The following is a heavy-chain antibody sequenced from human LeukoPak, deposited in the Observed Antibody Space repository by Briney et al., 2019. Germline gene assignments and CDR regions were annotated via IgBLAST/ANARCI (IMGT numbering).Heavy chain of an antibody. J-gene: IGHJ3*02. CDR3: ARLNYGDYVPGSAFDI. D-gene: IGHD4-17*01. V-gene: IGHV3-11*01. Sequence: GGSLRLSCAASGFTFSDYYMSWVRQAPGKGLEWVSYVSQSGTTIYFADSVKGRFTISRDNGKNSLYLQMNSLRAEDTAVYYCARLNYGDYVPGSAFDIWGQGTMVTVSS. CDR2: VSQSGTTI. CDR1: GFTFSDYY.